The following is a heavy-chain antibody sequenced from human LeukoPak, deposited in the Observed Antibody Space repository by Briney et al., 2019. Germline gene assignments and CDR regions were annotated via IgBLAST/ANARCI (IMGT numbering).Heavy chain of an antibody. CDR3: AGGRWISGSYYNFDY. J-gene: IGHJ4*02. CDR2: INYSGTT. D-gene: IGHD1-26*01. V-gene: IGHV4-39*07. CDR1: GGSISSSRYY. Sequence: SETLSLTCTVSGGSISSSRYYWGWIRQPPGKGLEWVATINYSGTTHYNPSLKSRVTISADTSNNQFSLKLNSVTAADTAVYYCAGGRWISGSYYNFDYWGQGTLVTVSS.